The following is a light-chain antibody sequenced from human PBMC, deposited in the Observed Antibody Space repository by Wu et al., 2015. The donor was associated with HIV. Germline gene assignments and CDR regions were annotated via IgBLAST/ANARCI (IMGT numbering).Light chain of an antibody. J-gene: IGKJ3*01. CDR3: QQYKTWPLFT. CDR1: QSISNK. Sequence: EIEMTQSPATLSVSPGARATLSCRASQSISNKLAWYQQRPGQSPRLLIHGASTRATGIPARFSGSGSGTDFTLTISSLQSEDSAIYYCQQYKTWPLFTFGPWDHSG. CDR2: GAS. V-gene: IGKV3-15*01.